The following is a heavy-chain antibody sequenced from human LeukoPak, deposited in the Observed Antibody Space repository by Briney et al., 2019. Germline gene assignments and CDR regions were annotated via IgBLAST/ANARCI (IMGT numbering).Heavy chain of an antibody. CDR3: ARRGYCSSTSCYQDAFDI. CDR1: GGTFSSYA. Sequence: SVKVSCKASGGTFSSYAISWVRQAPGQGLEWMGGIIPIFGTANYAQKFQGRVTITADESTSTAYMELSSLRSEDTAVYYCARRGYCSSTSCYQDAFDIWGQGTMVTVSS. D-gene: IGHD2-2*01. CDR2: IIPIFGTA. V-gene: IGHV1-69*13. J-gene: IGHJ3*02.